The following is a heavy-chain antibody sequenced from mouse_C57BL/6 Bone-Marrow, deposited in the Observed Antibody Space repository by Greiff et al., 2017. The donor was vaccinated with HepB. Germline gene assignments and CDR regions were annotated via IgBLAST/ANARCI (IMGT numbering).Heavy chain of an antibody. D-gene: IGHD2-3*01. CDR2: IWRGGST. J-gene: IGHJ4*01. V-gene: IGHV2-5*01. CDR3: AKNDGYSYYAMDY. Sequence: QVQLKESGPGLVQPSQSLSITCTVSGFSLTSYGVHWVRQSPGKGLEWLGVIWRGGSTDYNAAFMSRLSITKDNSKSQVFFKMNSLQADDTAIYYCAKNDGYSYYAMDYWGQGTSVTVSS. CDR1: GFSLTSYG.